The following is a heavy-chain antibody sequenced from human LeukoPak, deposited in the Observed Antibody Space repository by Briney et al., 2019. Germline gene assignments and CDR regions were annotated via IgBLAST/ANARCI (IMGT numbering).Heavy chain of an antibody. Sequence: ASVKVSCKASGYTFTGYIMHWVRQAPGQGLEWMGWINPNSGDTKYTQKFQGRVTLTRDTSISTAYMELSRLRSDDTAVYYCASGAHGYCSSTSCSNAFDIWGQGTMVTVSS. D-gene: IGHD2-2*01. CDR1: GYTFTGYI. CDR3: ASGAHGYCSSTSCSNAFDI. V-gene: IGHV1-2*02. CDR2: INPNSGDT. J-gene: IGHJ3*02.